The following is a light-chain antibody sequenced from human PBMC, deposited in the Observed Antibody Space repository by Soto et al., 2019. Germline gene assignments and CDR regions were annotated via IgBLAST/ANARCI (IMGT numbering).Light chain of an antibody. Sequence: QSVLTQPRSVSASPGQSVTISCTGTSSDVGGYDSVSWYQQHPGKAPKLLIYGVTKRPSGVPDRFSGSKSGNTASLTISWLQAEDEGDYYCCSYAPSNYVFGTGTKLTVL. V-gene: IGLV2-11*01. CDR3: CSYAPSNYV. CDR1: SSDVGGYDS. J-gene: IGLJ1*01. CDR2: GVT.